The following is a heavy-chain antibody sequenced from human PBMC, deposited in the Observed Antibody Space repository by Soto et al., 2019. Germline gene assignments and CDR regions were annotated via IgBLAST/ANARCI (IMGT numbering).Heavy chain of an antibody. J-gene: IGHJ4*02. CDR1: GFTFSSYS. V-gene: IGHV3-21*01. D-gene: IGHD2-2*01. CDR2: ISSSSSYI. Sequence: PGGSLRLSCAASGFTFSSYSMNWVRQAPGKGLEWVSSISSSSSYIYYADSAKGRFTISRDNAKNSLYLQMNSLRAEDTAVYYCARGGLIAPTPSSYWGQGTLVTVSS. CDR3: ARGGLIAPTPSSY.